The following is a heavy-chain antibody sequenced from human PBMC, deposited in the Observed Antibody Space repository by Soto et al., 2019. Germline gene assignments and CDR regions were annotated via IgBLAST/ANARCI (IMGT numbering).Heavy chain of an antibody. Sequence: GGSLRLSCAASGFTFDKFGMHWVRQAPGKGLEWVAVMSFDGSNRYYADSVKGRFTISRDNSKNTAYLQMNSMRTEDTAVYYCAKAVHSSGYYSYFDSWGQGTLVTVSS. J-gene: IGHJ4*02. CDR2: MSFDGSNR. CDR1: GFTFDKFG. D-gene: IGHD3-22*01. CDR3: AKAVHSSGYYSYFDS. V-gene: IGHV3-30*18.